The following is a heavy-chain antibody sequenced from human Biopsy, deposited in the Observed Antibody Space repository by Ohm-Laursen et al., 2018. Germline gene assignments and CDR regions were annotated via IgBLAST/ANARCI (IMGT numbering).Heavy chain of an antibody. D-gene: IGHD2/OR15-2a*01. CDR2: IYYSGST. CDR1: GGSISSDY. J-gene: IGHJ6*02. CDR3: ARATNSTGWPYYYFYGMDV. Sequence: GTLSLTCTVSGGSISSDYWSWIRQTPGRGLEWIGYIYYSGSTNYNPSLKSRVTISVDTSKNQFSLRLNSVTAADTAVYYCARATNSTGWPYYYFYGMDVWGQGTTATVSS. V-gene: IGHV4-59*01.